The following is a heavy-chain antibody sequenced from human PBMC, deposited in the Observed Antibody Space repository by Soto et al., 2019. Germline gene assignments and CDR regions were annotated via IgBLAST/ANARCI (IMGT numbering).Heavy chain of an antibody. D-gene: IGHD1-26*01. CDR2: ISTSGSTI. J-gene: IGHJ4*02. V-gene: IGHV3-48*03. CDR3: AYCGSGDY. CDR1: GFSFNTYE. Sequence: EVQLVESGGGLVQPGGSLRLSCAASGFSFNTYEMNWVRQAPGKGLEWVSYISTSGSTIYYADSVKGRFTISRDNGKNSLYLQMNSMRAEDTAVYYCAYCGSGDYWGQGTQVTVSS.